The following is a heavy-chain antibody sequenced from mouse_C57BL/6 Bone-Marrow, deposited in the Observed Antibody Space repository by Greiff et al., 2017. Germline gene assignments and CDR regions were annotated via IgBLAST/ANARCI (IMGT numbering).Heavy chain of an antibody. CDR3: ASPYYYGSRKGYAMDY. D-gene: IGHD1-1*01. J-gene: IGHJ4*01. V-gene: IGHV14-2*01. CDR1: GFNIKDYY. CDR2: IDPEDGET. Sequence: VQLQQSGAELVKPGASVKLSCTASGFNIKDYYMHWVKQRTEQGLEWIGRIDPEDGETKYAPKFQGKATITADTSSNTAYLQLSSQTSEDTAVYYCASPYYYGSRKGYAMDYWGQGTSVAVSS.